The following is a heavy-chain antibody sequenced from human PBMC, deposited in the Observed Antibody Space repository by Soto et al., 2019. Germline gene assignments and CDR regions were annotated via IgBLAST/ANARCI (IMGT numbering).Heavy chain of an antibody. CDR2: IYHSGST. D-gene: IGHD6-13*01. J-gene: IGHJ5*02. CDR3: ARGYSSSCDWFDP. V-gene: IGHV4-38-2*01. CDR1: GYSISSGYY. Sequence: SETLSLTCAVSGYSISSGYYWGWIRQPPGKGLEWIGSIYHSGSTYYNPSLKSRVTISVDTSKNQFSLKLSSVTAADTAVYYCARGYSSSCDWFDPWGQGTLVTVSS.